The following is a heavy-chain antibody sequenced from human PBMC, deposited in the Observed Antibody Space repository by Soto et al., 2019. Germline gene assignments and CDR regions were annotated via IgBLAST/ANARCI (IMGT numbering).Heavy chain of an antibody. CDR1: GGYISSYY. CDR2: IYYSGST. V-gene: IGHV4-59*08. J-gene: IGHJ4*02. CDR3: ARRYGWNFDY. Sequence: PSETLSLTCTVSGGYISSYYWSWIRQPPGKGLEWIGYIYYSGSTNYNPSLKSRVTISVDTSKNQFSLKLSSVTAADTAVYYCARRYGWNFDYWGQGTLVTVSS. D-gene: IGHD6-19*01.